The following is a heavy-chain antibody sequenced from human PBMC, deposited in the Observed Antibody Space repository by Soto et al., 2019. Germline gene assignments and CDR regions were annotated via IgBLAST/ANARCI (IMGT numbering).Heavy chain of an antibody. V-gene: IGHV3-21*01. J-gene: IGHJ4*02. Sequence: EVQLVESGGGLVKPGGSLRLSCAASGFTFSSYSMNWVRQAPGKGLEWVSSISSSSSYIYYADSMKGRFTISRDNAKNLLYLQMNSLRAEDTAVYYCAREVSKYSGYDFDYWGQGTLVTVSS. CDR3: AREVSKYSGYDFDY. CDR1: GFTFSSYS. CDR2: ISSSSSYI. D-gene: IGHD5-12*01.